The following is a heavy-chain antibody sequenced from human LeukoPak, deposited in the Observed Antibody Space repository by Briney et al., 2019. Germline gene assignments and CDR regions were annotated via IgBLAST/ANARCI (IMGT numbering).Heavy chain of an antibody. Sequence: PGGSLRLSCAASGFTFSSYWMSWVRQAPGKGLEWVANIKQDGSEKYYVDSVKGRFTISRDNAKNSLYLHMNSLRAEDTAVYYCARDVGYCSGGSCSFFDYWGQGTLVTVSS. CDR3: ARDVGYCSGGSCSFFDY. V-gene: IGHV3-7*01. D-gene: IGHD2-15*01. CDR2: IKQDGSEK. CDR1: GFTFSSYW. J-gene: IGHJ4*02.